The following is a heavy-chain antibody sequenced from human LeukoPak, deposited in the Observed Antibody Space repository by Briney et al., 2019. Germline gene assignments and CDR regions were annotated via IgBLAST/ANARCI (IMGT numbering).Heavy chain of an antibody. J-gene: IGHJ3*01. CDR2: INLIGGTT. V-gene: IGHV1-46*01. D-gene: IGHD6-25*01. Sequence: ASVKVSCKASGYTFSSSYMHWVRQAPGQGLEWMGIINLIGGTTSYAQKFQGRVTMTRDMPTSTVYMELSSLMSEDTAVYYCARWGQQRLLWGQGTMVTVSS. CDR3: ARWGQQRLL. CDR1: GYTFSSSY.